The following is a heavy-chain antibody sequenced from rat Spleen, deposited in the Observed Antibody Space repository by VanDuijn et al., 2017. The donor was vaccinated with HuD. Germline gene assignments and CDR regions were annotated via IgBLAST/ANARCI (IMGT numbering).Heavy chain of an antibody. CDR2: ITNPGDST. CDR3: TTDARTFNY. J-gene: IGHJ2*01. V-gene: IGHV5-20*01. D-gene: IGHD1-4*01. CDR1: GFTFSDYA. Sequence: EVQLVESGGGLVQPGRSLKLSCAASGFTFSDYAMAWVRQAPGKGLEWIASITNPGDSTYYLDSVKGRFTISRDNAKSSLYLQMDSLRSEDTATYYCTTDARTFNYWGQGVMVTVSS.